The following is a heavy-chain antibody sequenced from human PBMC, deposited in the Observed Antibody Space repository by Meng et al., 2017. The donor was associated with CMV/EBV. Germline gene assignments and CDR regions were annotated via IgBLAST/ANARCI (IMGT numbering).Heavy chain of an antibody. CDR1: GYSFTSYW. J-gene: IGHJ5*02. CDR3: ARLFLSAFDP. Sequence: KIACKGSGYSFTSYWIGWVRQMPGKGMEWMGIIYPGDSDTRYSPSFQGQVTISADKSISTAYLQWSSLKASDTAMYYCARLFLSAFDPWGQGTLVTVSS. D-gene: IGHD3-16*02. V-gene: IGHV5-51*01. CDR2: IYPGDSDT.